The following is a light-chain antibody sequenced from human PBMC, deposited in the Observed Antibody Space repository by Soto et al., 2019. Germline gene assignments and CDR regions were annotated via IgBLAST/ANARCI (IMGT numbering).Light chain of an antibody. V-gene: IGLV2-23*02. Sequence: QSALTQPASVSGSPGQSITISCTGTSSDVGSYNLVSWYQQHPGKAPKLMIYEVSKRPTGVSNRFSGSKSGNTASLTISGLQAEDDSEYYACSYAGSRTPLIFGTGTKLTVL. CDR1: SSDVGSYNL. CDR2: EVS. J-gene: IGLJ1*01. CDR3: CSYAGSRTPLI.